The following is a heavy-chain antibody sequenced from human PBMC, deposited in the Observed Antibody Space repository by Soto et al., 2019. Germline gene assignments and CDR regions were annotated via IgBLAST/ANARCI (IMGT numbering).Heavy chain of an antibody. CDR3: TRKRFGLDV. CDR2: IKEDGSEK. Sequence: GGSLRLSCAASGFTFSSYTINWVRQAPGKGLEWVANIKEDGSEKDYVDPVKGRFTITRDNAKNSLYLQMNNLRAEDTAVYFCTRKRFGLDVWGQGTTVTVSS. CDR1: GFTFSSYT. V-gene: IGHV3-7*03. J-gene: IGHJ6*02.